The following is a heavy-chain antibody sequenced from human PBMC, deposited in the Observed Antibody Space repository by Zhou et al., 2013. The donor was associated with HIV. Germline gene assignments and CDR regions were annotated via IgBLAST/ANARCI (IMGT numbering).Heavy chain of an antibody. V-gene: IGHV1-46*01. D-gene: IGHD2-15*01. CDR3: ARAVVGASSFDY. CDR1: GYSFTNYY. J-gene: IGHJ4*02. Sequence: QVQLVQSGADVKKPGASVKVSCKASGYSFTNYYIHWVRQAPGQGLEWMGIINPSIGGTIYAQKFQGRVTMTRDTSTSTVYMELSTLRSEDTAVYYCARAVVGASSFDYWGQGTLVTVSS. CDR2: INPSIGGT.